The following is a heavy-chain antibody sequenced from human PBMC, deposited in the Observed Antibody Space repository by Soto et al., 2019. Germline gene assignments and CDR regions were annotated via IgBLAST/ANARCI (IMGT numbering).Heavy chain of an antibody. Sequence: GGSLRLSCAASGFTFSNYAMSWVRQAPGKGLEWVSSISGGGSSTYYADSVKGRFTISRDNSKNTLYLQMNSLRAEDTAVYYCAKVPGYDYVWGTYHYFDYWGLGALVTVS. CDR2: ISGGGSST. J-gene: IGHJ4*02. V-gene: IGHV3-23*01. CDR1: GFTFSNYA. D-gene: IGHD3-16*01. CDR3: AKVPGYDYVWGTYHYFDY.